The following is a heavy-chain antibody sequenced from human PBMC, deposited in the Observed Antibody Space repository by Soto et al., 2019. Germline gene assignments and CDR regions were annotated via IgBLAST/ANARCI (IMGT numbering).Heavy chain of an antibody. CDR3: ASELTYYDDTSGYT. J-gene: IGHJ5*02. V-gene: IGHV3-11*01. D-gene: IGHD3-22*01. Sequence: QVQLVESGGGLVKPGGSLRLSCAASGFTFSDYYMSWIRQAPGKGLEWVSYISSRGTTITYADSVKGRFTIFRDNAKNSLYLQMNSLRAEDTAIYYCASELTYYDDTSGYTWGQGTLVTVSS. CDR1: GFTFSDYY. CDR2: ISSRGTTI.